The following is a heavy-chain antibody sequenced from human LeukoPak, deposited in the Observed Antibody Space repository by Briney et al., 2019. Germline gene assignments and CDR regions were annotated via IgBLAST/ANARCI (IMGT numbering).Heavy chain of an antibody. CDR2: IRYDGSNK. J-gene: IGHJ4*02. Sequence: GGSLRLSCAASGFTFSSYGMHWVRQAPGKGLEWVAFIRYDGSNKYYADSVKDRFTISRDNSKNTLYLQMNSLRAEDTAVYYCAKPDCSSTSCYFAFLWFAPLPDYWGQGTLVTVSS. CDR1: GFTFSSYG. CDR3: AKPDCSSTSCYFAFLWFAPLPDY. V-gene: IGHV3-30*02. D-gene: IGHD2-2*01.